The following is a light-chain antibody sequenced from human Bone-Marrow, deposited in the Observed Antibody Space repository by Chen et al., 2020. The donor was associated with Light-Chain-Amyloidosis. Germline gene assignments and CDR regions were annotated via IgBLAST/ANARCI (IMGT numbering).Light chain of an antibody. V-gene: IGLV2-11*02. Sequence: QSALTQPRSVSGSHGQSVTISCTGTSGVDGGYDFVSWYQHYPVKAPKLIIYDVSKRPSGVPDRFSGSKSGDTASLTISGLQAADEADYYCCSTAGRSTLVFGGGTTLTVL. J-gene: IGLJ2*01. CDR1: SGVDGGYDF. CDR3: CSTAGRSTLV. CDR2: DVS.